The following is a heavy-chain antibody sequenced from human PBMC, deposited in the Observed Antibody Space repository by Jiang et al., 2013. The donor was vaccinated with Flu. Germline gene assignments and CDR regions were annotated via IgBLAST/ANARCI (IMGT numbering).Heavy chain of an antibody. D-gene: IGHD6-19*01. Sequence: VQLVESGAEVKKPGASVKVSCKASGYSFTSYYMHWVRQAPGQGPEWMGIINPSGGSTNYAQKFQGRVTMTRDTSTSTVYMEVSSLRSEDTAVYYCARWGQWLPLEYWGQGTLVTVSS. CDR1: GYSFTSYY. CDR2: INPSGGST. CDR3: ARWGQWLPLEY. V-gene: IGHV1-46*01. J-gene: IGHJ4*02.